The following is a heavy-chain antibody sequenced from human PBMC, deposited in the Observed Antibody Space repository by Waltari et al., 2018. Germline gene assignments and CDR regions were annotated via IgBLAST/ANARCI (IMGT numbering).Heavy chain of an antibody. CDR3: ARRDFAVAGTGGDYYYYYMDV. D-gene: IGHD6-19*01. J-gene: IGHJ6*03. Sequence: QVQLVQSGAEVKKPGASVKVSCKASGYTFTGYYMHWVRQAPGQGLEWMGWINPNSGGTNYAQKFQVRVTMTRDTSISTAYMELSMLRSDDTAVYYCARRDFAVAGTGGDYYYYYMDVWGKGTTVTVSS. V-gene: IGHV1-2*02. CDR2: INPNSGGT. CDR1: GYTFTGYY.